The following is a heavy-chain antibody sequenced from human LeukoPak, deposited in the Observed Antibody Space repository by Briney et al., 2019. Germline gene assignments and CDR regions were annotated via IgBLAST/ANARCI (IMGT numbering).Heavy chain of an antibody. V-gene: IGHV3-30*03. D-gene: IGHD6-19*01. CDR2: ISYDGSNK. J-gene: IGHJ4*02. Sequence: RPGRSLRLSCAASGFTFSSYGMHWVRQAPGKGLEWVAVISYDGSNKYYADSVKGRFTISRDNSKNTLYLQMNSLRAEDTAVYYCACGPIAVAAYRGYWGQGTLVTVSS. CDR3: ACGPIAVAAYRGY. CDR1: GFTFSSYG.